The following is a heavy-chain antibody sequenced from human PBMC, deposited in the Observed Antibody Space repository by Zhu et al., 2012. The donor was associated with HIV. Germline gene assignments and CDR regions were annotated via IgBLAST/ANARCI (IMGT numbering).Heavy chain of an antibody. J-gene: IGHJ3*02. Sequence: QVQLQESGPGLVKPSETLSLTCAVSGYSISSGYYWGWIRQPPGKGLEWIGIIYHSGSTYYNPSLKSRVTISIDSSKNQFSLRLSSVIAADTAVYYCARSIYYYDSSGYYSXAFDIWAKGQWSPSLQ. CDR1: GYSISSGYY. V-gene: IGHV4-38-2*01. CDR2: IYHSGST. CDR3: ARSIYYYDSSGYYSXAFDI. D-gene: IGHD3-22*01.